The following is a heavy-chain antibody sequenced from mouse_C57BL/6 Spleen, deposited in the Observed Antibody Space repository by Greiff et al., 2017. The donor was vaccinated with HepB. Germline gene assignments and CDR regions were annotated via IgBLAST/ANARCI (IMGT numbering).Heavy chain of an antibody. Sequence: VQLKESGGGLVKPGGSLKLSCAASGFTFSDYGMHWVRQAPEKGLEWVAYISSGSSTIYYADTVKGRFTISRDNAKNTLFLQMTSPRSEDTAMYYCARPYGNFWFAYWGQGTLVTVSA. D-gene: IGHD2-1*01. V-gene: IGHV5-17*01. CDR1: GFTFSDYG. CDR3: ARPYGNFWFAY. J-gene: IGHJ3*01. CDR2: ISSGSSTI.